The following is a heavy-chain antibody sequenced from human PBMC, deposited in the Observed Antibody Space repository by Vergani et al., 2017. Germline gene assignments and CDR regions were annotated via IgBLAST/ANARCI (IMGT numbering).Heavy chain of an antibody. D-gene: IGHD2-2*01. CDR1: GFTFSSYA. J-gene: IGHJ5*02. CDR2: ISYDGSNK. Sequence: QVQLVESGGGVVQPGRSLRLSCAASGFTFSSYAMHWVRQAPGKGLEWVAVISYDGSNKYYADSMKGRFTISRDNSKNTLYLQMNSLRAEDTAVYYCARDGVPATAMGWFDPWGQGTLVTVSS. V-gene: IGHV3-30-3*01. CDR3: ARDGVPATAMGWFDP.